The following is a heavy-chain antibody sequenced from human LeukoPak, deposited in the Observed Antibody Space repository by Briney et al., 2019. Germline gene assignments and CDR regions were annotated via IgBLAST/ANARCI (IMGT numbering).Heavy chain of an antibody. D-gene: IGHD6-6*01. J-gene: IGHJ5*02. CDR1: GGSISIYY. V-gene: IGHV4-4*07. CDR2: IYASGSA. CDR3: ARSKEQLVPFDP. Sequence: SETLSLTCTVSGGSISIYYLSWVRQPAGKGLEWIGRIYASGSANYNPSLKSRVTMSVDTSKNQFTLNLRSVTAADTAVYYCARSKEQLVPFDPWGQGTLVTVSS.